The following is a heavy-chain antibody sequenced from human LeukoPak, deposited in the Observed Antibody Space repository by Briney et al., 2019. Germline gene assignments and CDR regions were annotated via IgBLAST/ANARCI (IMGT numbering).Heavy chain of an antibody. CDR2: INPSDGTT. D-gene: IGHD3-10*01. CDR1: GYTFGNDY. Sequence: GASVKVSCKASGYTFGNDYIHWVRQAPGQGLEWMGIINPSDGTTRYAQKFQGRVTMTRDTSTSTVYMGLSGLRSEDTAVYYCAREATYGGYFDYWGQGTLVTVSS. V-gene: IGHV1-46*01. CDR3: AREATYGGYFDY. J-gene: IGHJ4*02.